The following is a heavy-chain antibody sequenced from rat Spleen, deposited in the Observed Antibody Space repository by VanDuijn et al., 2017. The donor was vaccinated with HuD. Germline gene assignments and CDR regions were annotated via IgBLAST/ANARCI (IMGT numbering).Heavy chain of an antibody. V-gene: IGHV2-30*01. CDR2: IWTGGST. D-gene: IGHD1-7*01. CDR3: TREGMADY. J-gene: IGHJ2*01. CDR1: GFSLTSYH. Sequence: QVQLKESGPGLVQPSQTLSLTCTVSGFSLTSYHVHWVRQPPGKGLEWMGIIWTGGSTDYNSALKSRLSINRDTSKSQVFLKMNSLQTDDTAIYYCTREGMADYWGQGVMVTVSS.